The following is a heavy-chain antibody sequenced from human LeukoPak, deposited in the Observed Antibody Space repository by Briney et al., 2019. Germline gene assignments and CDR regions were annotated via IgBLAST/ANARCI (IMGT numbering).Heavy chain of an antibody. Sequence: ASVKDSCKASGYTFTSYDNNWVRQATGQRIEWMGWMNPNSGNTGYAQKFQGRVTMTRNTSISTAYMELSSLRSEDTAVYYCARGRDGDYYYYYYMDVWGKGTTVTVSS. CDR1: GYTFTSYD. V-gene: IGHV1-8*01. J-gene: IGHJ6*03. CDR2: MNPNSGNT. D-gene: IGHD3-16*01. CDR3: ARGRDGDYYYYYYMDV.